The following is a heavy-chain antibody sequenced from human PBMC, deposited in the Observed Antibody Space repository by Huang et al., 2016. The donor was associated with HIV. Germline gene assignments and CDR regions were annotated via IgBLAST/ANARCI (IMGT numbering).Heavy chain of an antibody. V-gene: IGHV4-34*02. J-gene: IGHJ6*02. Sequence: QMQLQQRGAGLLNPSETLSLTCGVSGGSFTGNYLPWIGQAPGKGLAWIGEVNDSGAPHYNPSRNGRGTISLDKSNRELSLNLRSVTAADTAVYYCARQWTILEWLLGLDVRGQGTTVIVSS. CDR3: ARQWTILEWLLGLDV. CDR1: GGSFTGNY. D-gene: IGHD3-3*01. CDR2: VNDSGAP.